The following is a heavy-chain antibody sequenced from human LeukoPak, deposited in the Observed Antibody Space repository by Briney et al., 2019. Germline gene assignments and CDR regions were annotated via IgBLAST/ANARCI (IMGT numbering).Heavy chain of an antibody. CDR2: INPNSGGT. D-gene: IGHD3-22*01. V-gene: IGHV1-2*02. J-gene: IGHJ4*02. Sequence: GASVKVSCKASGYTFTGHYIHWVRQAPGQGLEWMGWINPNSGGTNYAQKFQGRVTMTRDTSISTAYMELSRLRSDDTAVYYCARDSARTMIVVVSYFDYWGQGTLVTVSS. CDR3: ARDSARTMIVVVSYFDY. CDR1: GYTFTGHY.